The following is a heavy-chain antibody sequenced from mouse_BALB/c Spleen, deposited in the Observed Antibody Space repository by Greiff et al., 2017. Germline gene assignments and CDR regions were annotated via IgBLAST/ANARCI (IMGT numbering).Heavy chain of an antibody. CDR1: GFTFSSFG. J-gene: IGHJ4*01. V-gene: IGHV5-17*02. CDR3: ARGGYYGSRHAMDY. Sequence: EVQVVESGGGLVQPGGSRKLSCAASGFTFSSFGMHWVRQAPEKGLEWVAYISSGSSTIYYADTVKGRFTISRVNPKNTLFLQMTSLRSEDTAMYDFARGGYYGSRHAMDYWGQGTSVTVSS. D-gene: IGHD1-1*01. CDR2: ISSGSSTI.